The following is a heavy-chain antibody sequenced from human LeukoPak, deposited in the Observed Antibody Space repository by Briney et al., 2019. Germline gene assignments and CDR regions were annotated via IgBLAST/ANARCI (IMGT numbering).Heavy chain of an antibody. J-gene: IGHJ3*02. CDR2: IYWDDDK. CDR3: AHATKTGQYAFDM. V-gene: IGHV2-5*02. D-gene: IGHD1-14*01. CDR1: GFSLTTSAVS. Sequence: SGPTLVKPTQTLTLTCTFSGFSLTTSAVSVAWIRQPPGKALEWLGLIYWDDDKRYSPSLKSRLTITKDTSENHVVLTMTDMDPMDTATYYCAHATKTGQYAFDMWGQGTMVTVSP.